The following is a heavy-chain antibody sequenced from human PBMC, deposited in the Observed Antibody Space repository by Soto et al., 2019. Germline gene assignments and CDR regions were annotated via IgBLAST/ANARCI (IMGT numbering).Heavy chain of an antibody. J-gene: IGHJ4*02. D-gene: IGHD6-19*01. CDR2: ISFGGGST. CDR1: GFTFGSYA. V-gene: IGHV3-23*01. Sequence: EVQLLESGGGLVQPGGSLRLSCAASGFTFGSYAMTWVRQAQGKGLEWVSAISFGGGSTYYADSVKGRFTISRDNSKNTLYLQMTSLRAEDTAIYYCATDSFRSGIAVAGNYWGQGTLVIVSS. CDR3: ATDSFRSGIAVAGNY.